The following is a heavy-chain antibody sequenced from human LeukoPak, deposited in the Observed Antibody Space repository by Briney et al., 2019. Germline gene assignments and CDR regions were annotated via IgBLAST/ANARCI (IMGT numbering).Heavy chain of an antibody. Sequence: SETLSLTCTVSGGSISSSSYYWGWIRQPPGKGLEWIGSIYYSGSTYYNPSLKSRVTISVDTSKNQFSLKLSSVTAADTAVYYCARQGVAVRGVMILKRPGGFDYWGQGILVTVSS. CDR3: ARQGVAVRGVMILKRPGGFDY. CDR1: GGSISSSSYY. J-gene: IGHJ4*02. D-gene: IGHD3-10*01. CDR2: IYYSGST. V-gene: IGHV4-39*01.